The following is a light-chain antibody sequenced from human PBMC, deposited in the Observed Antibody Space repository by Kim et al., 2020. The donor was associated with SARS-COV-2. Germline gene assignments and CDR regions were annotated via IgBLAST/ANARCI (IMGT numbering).Light chain of an antibody. CDR1: SGSIVSNY. Sequence: NFMLTQPHSVSESPGKTVTISCTRSSGSIVSNYVQWFQQRPGSSPTTVIYQDNQRPSGVPDRFSGSIDRSSNSASLTISGLKTEDEADYYCQSYDSSSWVFGGGTQLTVL. CDR3: QSYDSSSWV. J-gene: IGLJ3*02. V-gene: IGLV6-57*01. CDR2: QDN.